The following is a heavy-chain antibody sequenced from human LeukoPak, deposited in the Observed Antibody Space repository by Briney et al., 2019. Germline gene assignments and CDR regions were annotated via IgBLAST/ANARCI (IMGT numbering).Heavy chain of an antibody. J-gene: IGHJ4*02. CDR1: GYTFTSYY. Sequence: GASVKVSCKASGYTFTSYYMHWVRQAPGQGLEWMGIINPSGGSTSYAQKFQGRVTMTRDMSTSTVYMELSSLRSEDTAVYYCARDTNNWNYPYSGGDCYPSPHYWGQGTLVTVSS. D-gene: IGHD2-21*02. CDR2: INPSGGST. CDR3: ARDTNNWNYPYSGGDCYPSPHY. V-gene: IGHV1-46*01.